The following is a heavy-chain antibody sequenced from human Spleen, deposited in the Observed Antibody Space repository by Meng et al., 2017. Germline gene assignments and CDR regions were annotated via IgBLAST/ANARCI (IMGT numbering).Heavy chain of an antibody. CDR2: LYYTGST. V-gene: IGHV4-30-4*01. Sequence: QGQLQESGQGLVKSSQTLSLTCTVSGGSISSGYYYWSWIRPSPRRDLEWIGYLYYTGSTYYNPSLKSRVTISVDMSKNLFSLRLSSVTAADTAVYFCARVTTVTSFDYWGQGTLVTVSS. CDR1: GGSISSGYYY. D-gene: IGHD4-11*01. CDR3: ARVTTVTSFDY. J-gene: IGHJ4*02.